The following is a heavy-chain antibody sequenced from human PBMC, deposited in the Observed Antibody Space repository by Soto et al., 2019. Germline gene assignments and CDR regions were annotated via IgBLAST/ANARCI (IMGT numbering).Heavy chain of an antibody. CDR3: AGDIVLAAAARGNYYHGRDV. CDR1: GYAFTSYY. J-gene: IGHJ6*04. CDR2: TNPSGGST. Sequence: QVQLVQSGAEVKKPGASVKVSCKASGYAFTSYYIHWVRQAPGQGLEWMGITNPSGGSTTYAQKFQVRVTMTRDTSTSTVYMDLSSLRSKDTALYFCAGDIVLAAAARGNYYHGRDVWGEGTPVTVSS. V-gene: IGHV1-46*01. D-gene: IGHD6-13*01.